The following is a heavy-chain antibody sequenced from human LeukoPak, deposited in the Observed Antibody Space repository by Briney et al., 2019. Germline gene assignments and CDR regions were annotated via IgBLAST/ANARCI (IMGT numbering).Heavy chain of an antibody. CDR2: IYYSGST. CDR1: GGSISSGGYY. D-gene: IGHD3-10*01. V-gene: IGHV4-31*03. J-gene: IGHJ4*02. Sequence: PSETLSLTCTVSGGSISSGGYYWSWIRQHPGKGLEWIGYIYYSGSTYYNPSLKSRVTISVDTSKNQFSLKLSSVTAADTAVYYCASFGFGEFPHYFDYWGQGTLVTVSS. CDR3: ASFGFGEFPHYFDY.